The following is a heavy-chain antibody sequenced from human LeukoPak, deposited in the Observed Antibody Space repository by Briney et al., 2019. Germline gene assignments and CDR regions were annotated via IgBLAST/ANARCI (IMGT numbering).Heavy chain of an antibody. CDR1: GYSISSGYY. D-gene: IGHD4-17*01. Sequence: SQTLSLTCTVSGYSISSGYYWGWIRQPPGKGLEWIGSIFHSGNTYSTPSLKSRVTISVDTSKNQFSLKLSSVTAADTAVYYCARAIGDYSRFDPWGQGTLVTVSS. V-gene: IGHV4-38-2*02. CDR2: IFHSGNT. CDR3: ARAIGDYSRFDP. J-gene: IGHJ5*02.